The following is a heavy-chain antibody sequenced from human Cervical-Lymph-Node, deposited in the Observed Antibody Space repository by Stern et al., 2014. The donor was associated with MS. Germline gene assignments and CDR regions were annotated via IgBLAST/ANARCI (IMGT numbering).Heavy chain of an antibody. J-gene: IGHJ5*02. CDR1: GGSISSSGYC. Sequence: VQLVESGPGLVKPSQTLSLTCTVSGGSISSSGYCWSWIRQPADKGLEWIGRIHDSGSTYYNPSLKSRVTISMDTAQNQFSLKLPSVTAADTAVYYCATTRWDLFTWNWFDPWGQGTLVTVSS. CDR2: IHDSGST. D-gene: IGHD1-26*01. V-gene: IGHV4-61*02. CDR3: ATTRWDLFTWNWFDP.